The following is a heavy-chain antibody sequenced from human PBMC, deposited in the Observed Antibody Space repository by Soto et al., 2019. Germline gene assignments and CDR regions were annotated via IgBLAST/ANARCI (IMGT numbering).Heavy chain of an antibody. V-gene: IGHV1-69*06. CDR3: ASQGSYGGNPGGFYYYCMDV. Sequence: QVQLVQSGAEVKKPGSSVKVSCKASGGTFSSYAISWVRQAPGQGLAWMGGIIPIFGTANYAQKFQGRVTITEDKSTSTAYMELSSLRSEDTAVYYCASQGSYGGNPGGFYYYCMDVWGQGTTVTVSS. CDR2: IIPIFGTA. J-gene: IGHJ6*02. D-gene: IGHD4-17*01. CDR1: GGTFSSYA.